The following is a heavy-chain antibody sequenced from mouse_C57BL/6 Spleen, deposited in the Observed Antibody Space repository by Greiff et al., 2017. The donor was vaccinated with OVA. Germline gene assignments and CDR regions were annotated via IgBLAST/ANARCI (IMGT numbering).Heavy chain of an antibody. Sequence: EVHLEQPGPELVKPGASVKISCKASGYSFTGYFMNWVKQSPGQSLEWIGRINPYNGDTFYNQKFKGKATLTVDKSSSTAHMELLSLTSEDFAVDYYEREEGDYYAMDYWGQGTSVTVSS. CDR1: GYSFTGYF. V-gene: IGHV1-37*01. J-gene: IGHJ4*01. CDR2: INPYNGDT. CDR3: EREEGDYYAMDY.